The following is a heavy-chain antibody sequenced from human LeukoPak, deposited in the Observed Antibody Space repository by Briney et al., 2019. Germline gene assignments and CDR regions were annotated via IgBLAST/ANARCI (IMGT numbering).Heavy chain of an antibody. D-gene: IGHD2-15*01. CDR1: GFAFNNFA. Sequence: GGSLRLSCAASGFAFNNFAMHWVRQAPGKGLEWVAVVSYEGTIKYYTDSAKGRFTISRDNSKNTLYLQMNSLRAEDTAVYYCAKGSYCSGGSCYSRNYYGMDVWGQGTTVTVSS. V-gene: IGHV3-30*04. CDR2: VSYEGTIK. J-gene: IGHJ6*02. CDR3: AKGSYCSGGSCYSRNYYGMDV.